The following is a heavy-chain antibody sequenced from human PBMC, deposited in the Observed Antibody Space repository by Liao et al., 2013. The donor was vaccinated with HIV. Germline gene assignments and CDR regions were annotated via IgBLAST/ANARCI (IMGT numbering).Heavy chain of an antibody. D-gene: IGHD3-3*01. J-gene: IGHJ6*03. CDR1: GGSISSYY. V-gene: IGHV4-59*08. CDR2: LHSSGRT. Sequence: QVQLQESGPGLVKPSETLSLTCTVSGGSISSYYWSWIRQPPGKGLEWIGRLHSSGRTYYNPSLRGRVTISLDTSKSQFSLRLKSVTAADTAVYFCVRHHIPYADFAIGPAGVMDVWGIGTAVTVSS. CDR3: VRHHIPYADFAIGPAGVMDV.